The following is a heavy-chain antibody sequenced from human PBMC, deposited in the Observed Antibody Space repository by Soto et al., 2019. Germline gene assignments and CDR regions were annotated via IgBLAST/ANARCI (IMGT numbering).Heavy chain of an antibody. J-gene: IGHJ6*02. D-gene: IGHD2-15*01. V-gene: IGHV3-30*18. Sequence: HPGGSLRLSCAASGFTFSSYGMHWVRQAPGKGLEWVAVISYDGSNKYYADSVKGRFTISRDNSKNTLYLQMNSLRAEDTAVYYCAKDNYSLHRIIGRYGMDVWGQGTTVTVSS. CDR3: AKDNYSLHRIIGRYGMDV. CDR2: ISYDGSNK. CDR1: GFTFSSYG.